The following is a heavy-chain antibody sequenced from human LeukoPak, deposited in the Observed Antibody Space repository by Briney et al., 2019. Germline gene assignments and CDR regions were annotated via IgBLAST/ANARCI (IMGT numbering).Heavy chain of an antibody. V-gene: IGHV1-18*04. CDR1: GYTFTSYG. Sequence: ASVKVSCKASGYTFTSYGISWVRQAPGQGLEWMGWISAYNGNTNYAQKLQGRVTMTTDTSTSTAYMELRSLRSDDTAVYYCARGRWDILTGYYTPYYFDYWAREPWSPSPQ. CDR3: ARGRWDILTGYYTPYYFDY. D-gene: IGHD3-9*01. CDR2: ISAYNGNT. J-gene: IGHJ4*02.